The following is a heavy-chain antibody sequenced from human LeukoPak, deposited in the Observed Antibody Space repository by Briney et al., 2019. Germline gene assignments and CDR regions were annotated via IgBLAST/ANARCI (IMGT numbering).Heavy chain of an antibody. Sequence: PSETLSLTCAVYGGSFSGYYWSWIRQPPGKGLEWIGEINHSGSTNYNPSLKSRVTISVDTSKNQFSLKLSSVTAADTAVYYCARGRTSRYCGSTSCYHYYYYGMDVWGQGITVTVSS. CDR3: ARGRTSRYCGSTSCYHYYYYGMDV. J-gene: IGHJ6*02. CDR1: GGSFSGYY. D-gene: IGHD2-2*01. V-gene: IGHV4-34*01. CDR2: INHSGST.